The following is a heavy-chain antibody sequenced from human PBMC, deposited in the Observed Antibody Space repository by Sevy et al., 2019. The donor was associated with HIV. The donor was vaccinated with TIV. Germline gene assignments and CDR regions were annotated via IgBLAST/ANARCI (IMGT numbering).Heavy chain of an antibody. Sequence: ASVKVSCKASGYTFTGYYMHWVRQAPGQGLEWMGWINPNSGGTNYAQKFQGRVTMTRDTSISTAYMELSRLRSDDTAVYYCARAPRLRLGELSLYGNFYYWGQGSLVTVSS. CDR1: GYTFTGYY. CDR3: ARAPRLRLGELSLYGNFYY. J-gene: IGHJ4*02. D-gene: IGHD3-16*02. CDR2: INPNSGGT. V-gene: IGHV1-2*02.